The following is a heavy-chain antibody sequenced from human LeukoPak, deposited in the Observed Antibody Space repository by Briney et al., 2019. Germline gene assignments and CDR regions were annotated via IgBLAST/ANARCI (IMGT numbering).Heavy chain of an antibody. D-gene: IGHD3-3*01. CDR3: ASKVNDFSSYYYYMDV. CDR2: IIPIFGTA. V-gene: IGHV1-69*05. CDR1: GGTFSSYA. Sequence: SVKVSCKASGGTFSSYAISWVRQAPGQGLEWMGGIIPIFGTANYAQKFQGRVTITTDESASTAYMELSSLRSEDTAVYYCASKVNDFSSYYYYMDVWGKGTTVTVSS. J-gene: IGHJ6*03.